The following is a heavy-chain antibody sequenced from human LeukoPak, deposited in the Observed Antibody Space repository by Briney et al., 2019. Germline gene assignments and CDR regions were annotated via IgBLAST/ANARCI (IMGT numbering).Heavy chain of an antibody. CDR2: IRYDGSNK. CDR3: AKVWGSYYYYYTDV. J-gene: IGHJ6*03. V-gene: IGHV3-30*02. Sequence: GGCLRLSCAASGFTFSSCGMHWVRQAPGKGLEWVAFIRYDGSNKYYADSVKGRFTFSRDNSKNTLYLQMNSLRAEDTAVYYCAKVWGSYYYYYTDVWGKGTTVTISS. D-gene: IGHD3-16*01. CDR1: GFTFSSCG.